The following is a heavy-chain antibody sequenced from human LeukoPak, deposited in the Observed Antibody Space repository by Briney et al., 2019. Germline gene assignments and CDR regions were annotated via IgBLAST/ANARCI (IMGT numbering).Heavy chain of an antibody. CDR3: ARGTYYDILTGYSQHYYYYYMDV. J-gene: IGHJ6*03. CDR1: GYTFTGYY. V-gene: IGHV1-2*02. D-gene: IGHD3-9*01. Sequence: ASVKVSCKASGYTFTGYYMHWVRQAPGQGLEWMGWINPNSGGTNYAQKFQGRVTMTRDTSTSTAYMELSRLRSDDTAVYYCARGTYYDILTGYSQHYYYYYMDVWGKGTTVTISS. CDR2: INPNSGGT.